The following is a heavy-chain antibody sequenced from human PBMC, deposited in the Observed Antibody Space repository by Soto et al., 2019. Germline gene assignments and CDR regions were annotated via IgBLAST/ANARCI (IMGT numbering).Heavy chain of an antibody. J-gene: IGHJ5*02. CDR1: GGSISSGDYY. CDR3: ARGVYCSSTSCRRSNWFDP. Sequence: SETLSLTCTVSGGSISSGDYYWSWIRQPPGKGLEWIGYIYYRGSTYYKPSLKSRVNISVDTSKNQFSQKLSSMTAADTAVYYCARGVYCSSTSCRRSNWFDPWGQGTLVTVSS. V-gene: IGHV4-30-4*01. D-gene: IGHD2-2*01. CDR2: IYYRGST.